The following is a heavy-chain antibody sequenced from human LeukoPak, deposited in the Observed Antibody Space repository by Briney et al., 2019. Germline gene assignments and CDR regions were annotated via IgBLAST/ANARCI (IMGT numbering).Heavy chain of an antibody. CDR2: ISGSGGST. Sequence: GGSLRLSCAASGFTFSSHSMHWLRPAPGKGLEWVAAISGSGGSTYYADSVKGRFTISRDNSKNTLYLQMNSLRAEDTAVYYCAKAVYYDILTGYSQSIDYWGQGTLVTVSS. CDR3: AKAVYYDILTGYSQSIDY. V-gene: IGHV3-23*01. J-gene: IGHJ4*02. CDR1: GFTFSSHS. D-gene: IGHD3-9*01.